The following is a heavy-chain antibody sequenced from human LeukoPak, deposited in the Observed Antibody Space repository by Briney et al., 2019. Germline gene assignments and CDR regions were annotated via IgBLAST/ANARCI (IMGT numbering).Heavy chain of an antibody. V-gene: IGHV4-31*03. J-gene: IGHJ4*02. Sequence: SETLSLTCTVSGGSISSGGYYWSWIRQHPGKGLEWIGYIYYSGSTYYNPSLKSRVTISVDTSKNQSSLKLSSVTAADTAVYYCARGRFGELLPWGQGTLVTVSS. CDR3: ARGRFGELLP. CDR2: IYYSGST. CDR1: GGSISSGGYY. D-gene: IGHD3-10*01.